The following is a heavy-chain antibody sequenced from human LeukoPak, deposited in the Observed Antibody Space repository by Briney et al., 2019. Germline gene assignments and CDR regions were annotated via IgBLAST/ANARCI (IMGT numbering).Heavy chain of an antibody. J-gene: IGHJ6*02. CDR2: INPNSGGT. CDR1: GYAFTGYY. D-gene: IGHD3-22*01. CDR3: ARDPLNYYDSSGGGDYYGTDV. V-gene: IGHV1-2*02. Sequence: ASVKVSCKASGYAFTGYYMHWVRQAPGQGLEWMGWINPNSGGTNYAQNFQGRVTMTRDTSISTAYMELNRLRSDDTAVYYCARDPLNYYDSSGGGDYYGTDVWGQGTTVTVSS.